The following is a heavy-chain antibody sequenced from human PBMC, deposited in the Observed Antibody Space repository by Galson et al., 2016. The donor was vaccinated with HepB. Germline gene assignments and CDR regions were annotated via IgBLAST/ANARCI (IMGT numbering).Heavy chain of an antibody. Sequence: SLRLSCAASGFIFSDNAMSWVRQAPGEVLEWVSAISGRGGSTYYADSVKGRFTISRDNSEDTLYLQMSSLRAEDAAVYYCAQSTLKSPYTSSWYYFHYWGRGTLVTVSS. CDR2: ISGRGGST. CDR3: AQSTLKSPYTSSWYYFHY. V-gene: IGHV3-23*01. CDR1: GFIFSDNA. D-gene: IGHD2-2*02. J-gene: IGHJ4*02.